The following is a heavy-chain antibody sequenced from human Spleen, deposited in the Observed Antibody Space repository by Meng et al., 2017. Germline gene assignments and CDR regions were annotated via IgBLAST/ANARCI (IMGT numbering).Heavy chain of an antibody. CDR1: GDSVSSNSDT. CDR2: TYYRSKWYN. Sequence: QVQLQQLGPGLVKPSQTLSLTCVISGDSVSSNSDTWNWIRQSPSRGLEWLGRTYYRSKWYNEYAASVKSRITINPDTSKNQFSLHLNSVTPEDTAVYYCVRDHSGSYYVRFDYWGQGILVTVSS. J-gene: IGHJ4*02. CDR3: VRDHSGSYYVRFDY. D-gene: IGHD1-26*01. V-gene: IGHV6-1*01.